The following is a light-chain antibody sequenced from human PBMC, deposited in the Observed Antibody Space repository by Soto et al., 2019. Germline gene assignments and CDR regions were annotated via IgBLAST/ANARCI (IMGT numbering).Light chain of an antibody. CDR3: SSYTGSSALV. V-gene: IGLV2-14*01. Sequence: QSALTQPASVSGSPGQSITISCTGTSSDVGGYDYVSWYQHHPGKVPKLIIYEVSKRPSGVSHRFSGSKSGNTASLTISGLQAEGEADYYCSSYTGSSALVFGGGTKLTVL. CDR2: EVS. CDR1: SSDVGGYDY. J-gene: IGLJ2*01.